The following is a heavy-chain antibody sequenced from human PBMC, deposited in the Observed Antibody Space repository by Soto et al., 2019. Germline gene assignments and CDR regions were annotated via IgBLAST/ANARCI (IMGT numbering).Heavy chain of an antibody. CDR2: MNPNSGNT. CDR3: ARPRGGAYYFDY. J-gene: IGHJ4*02. D-gene: IGHD3-10*01. Sequence: ASVKVSCKASGYTFTSYDINWVRQATGQGLEWMGWMNPNSGNTGYAQKFQGRVTMARYTSTSTAYMELRSLRSDDTAVYYCARPRGGAYYFDYWGQGTLVTVSS. CDR1: GYTFTSYD. V-gene: IGHV1-8*01.